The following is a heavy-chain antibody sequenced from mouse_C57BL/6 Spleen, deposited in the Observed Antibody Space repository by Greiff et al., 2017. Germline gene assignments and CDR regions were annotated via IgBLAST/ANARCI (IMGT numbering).Heavy chain of an antibody. CDR1: GFTFSSYA. CDR2: ISDGGSYT. V-gene: IGHV5-4*01. CDR3: ARDRDYDLDY. J-gene: IGHJ2*01. Sequence: EVQGVESGGGLVKPGGSLKLSCAASGFTFSSYAMSWVRQTPEKRLEWVATISDGGSYTYYPDNVKGRFTISRDNAKNNLYLQMSHLKSEDTAMYYCARDRDYDLDYWGQGTTLTVSS. D-gene: IGHD2-4*01.